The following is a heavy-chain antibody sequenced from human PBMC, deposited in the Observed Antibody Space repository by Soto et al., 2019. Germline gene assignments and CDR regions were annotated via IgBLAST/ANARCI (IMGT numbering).Heavy chain of an antibody. CDR2: IIPILGIA. D-gene: IGHD4-17*01. CDR1: GGTFSSYT. J-gene: IGHJ1*01. V-gene: IGHV1-69*02. Sequence: QVQLVQSGAEVQKPGSSVKVSCKASGGTFSSYTISWVRQAPGQGLEWMGRIIPILGIANYAQKFQGRVTITADKSTSTAYMELSSLRSEDTAVYYCARHPGYGEGAEYFQHWGQGTLVTVSS. CDR3: ARHPGYGEGAEYFQH.